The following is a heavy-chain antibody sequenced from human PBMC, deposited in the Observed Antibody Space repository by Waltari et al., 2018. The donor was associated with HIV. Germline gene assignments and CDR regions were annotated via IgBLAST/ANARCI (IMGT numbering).Heavy chain of an antibody. CDR2: IYSGVST. Sequence: EVQLVESGGGLIQPGGSLSLSCAASGFTVSSNYMSWFRQAPGKGLEWVSVIYSGVSTYYADSVKGRFTISRDNSKNTLYLQMNSLRAEDTAVYYCARDPEMATKWGYWGQGTLVTVSS. V-gene: IGHV3-53*01. CDR3: ARDPEMATKWGY. J-gene: IGHJ4*02. CDR1: GFTVSSNY. D-gene: IGHD5-12*01.